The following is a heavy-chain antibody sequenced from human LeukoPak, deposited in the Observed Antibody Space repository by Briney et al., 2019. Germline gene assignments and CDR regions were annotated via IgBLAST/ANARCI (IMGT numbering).Heavy chain of an antibody. CDR3: AKDSTYPY. Sequence: GGSLRLSCAASGFTFSSYGMHWVRQAPGKGLEWVAVISYDGSNKYYADSVKGRFTISRDNSMNTLYLQMNSLRAEDTAVYYCAKDSTYPYWGQGTLVTVSS. CDR1: GFTFSSYG. V-gene: IGHV3-30*18. CDR2: ISYDGSNK. J-gene: IGHJ4*02. D-gene: IGHD1-1*01.